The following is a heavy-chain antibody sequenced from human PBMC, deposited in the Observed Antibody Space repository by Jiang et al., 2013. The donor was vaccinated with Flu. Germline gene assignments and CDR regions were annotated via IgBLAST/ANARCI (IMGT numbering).Heavy chain of an antibody. CDR3: ARDGPFSSGWYTEFDY. Sequence: QLVESGGGLVKPGGSLRLSCAASGFTFSSYAMHWVRQAPGKGLEWVAVISYDGSNKYYADSVKGRFTISRDNSKNTLYLQMNSLRAEDTAVYYCARDGPFSSGWYTEFDYWGQGTLVTVSS. V-gene: IGHV3-30-3*01. CDR2: ISYDGSNK. D-gene: IGHD6-19*01. J-gene: IGHJ4*02. CDR1: GFTFSSYA.